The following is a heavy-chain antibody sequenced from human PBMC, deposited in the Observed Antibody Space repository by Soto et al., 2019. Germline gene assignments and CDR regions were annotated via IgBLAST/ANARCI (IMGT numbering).Heavy chain of an antibody. D-gene: IGHD5-12*01. J-gene: IGHJ3*02. V-gene: IGHV3-49*03. CDR1: GFTFGDYA. CDR2: IRSKAYGGTT. Sequence: PGGSLRLSCTASGFTFGDYAMSWFRQAPGKGLEWVGFIRSKAYGGTTEYAASVKGRFTISRDDSKSIAYLQMNSLKTEDTAVFYCTRGWGDGYGYAFDIWGQGTMVTVSS. CDR3: TRGWGDGYGYAFDI.